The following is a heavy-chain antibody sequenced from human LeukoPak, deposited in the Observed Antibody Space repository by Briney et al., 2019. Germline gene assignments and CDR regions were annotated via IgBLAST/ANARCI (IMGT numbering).Heavy chain of an antibody. V-gene: IGHV3-33*01. Sequence: PGGSLRLSCAASGFTFSSYGMHWVRQAPGKGLEWVAVIWYDGSNKYYADSVKGRFTISRDNSKNTLYLQMNSLRAEDTAVYYCARESRQQLEGADYYYGMDVWGQGTTVTVSS. CDR2: IWYDGSNK. CDR1: GFTFSSYG. J-gene: IGHJ6*02. D-gene: IGHD6-13*01. CDR3: ARESRQQLEGADYYYGMDV.